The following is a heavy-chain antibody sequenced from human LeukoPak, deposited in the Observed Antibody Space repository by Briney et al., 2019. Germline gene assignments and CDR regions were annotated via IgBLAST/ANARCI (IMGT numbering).Heavy chain of an antibody. CDR1: GFTFSRLA. V-gene: IGHV3-7*01. D-gene: IGHD3-22*01. J-gene: IGHJ4*02. CDR2: IKEDGSEK. CDR3: ARGRFNYDSTGYSSFYY. Sequence: GGSLRLSCAASGFTFSRLAMTWVRQAPGKGLEWVANIKEDGSEKYYVDSVKGRFTISRDNAKNSVYLQMNSLRAEDTAVYYCARGRFNYDSTGYSSFYYWGQGTLVTVSS.